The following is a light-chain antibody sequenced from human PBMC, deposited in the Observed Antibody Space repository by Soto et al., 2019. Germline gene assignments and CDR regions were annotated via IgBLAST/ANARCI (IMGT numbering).Light chain of an antibody. CDR3: QQSYRTPTIT. Sequence: DIQITQSRSSLSASVGDRVTIPCRASQSISSYLNWYQQKPAKAPKLLVYAASSLQSGVPSRFSGSGSGTEFTLTISSLQTEDFVAYYCQQSYRTPTITFGQGTRLEIK. CDR2: AAS. CDR1: QSISSY. J-gene: IGKJ5*01. V-gene: IGKV1-39*01.